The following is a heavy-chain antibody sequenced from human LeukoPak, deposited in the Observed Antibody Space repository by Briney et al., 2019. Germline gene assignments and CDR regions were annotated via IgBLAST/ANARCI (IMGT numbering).Heavy chain of an antibody. CDR1: GLSFSSFA. D-gene: IGHD2-15*01. V-gene: IGHV3-23*01. CDR3: AKSGIVDRRGYFDY. J-gene: IGHJ4*02. Sequence: GGSLRLSCAASGLSFSSFAMSWVRQGPARGLEWVSSIRGNGETFYADSVKGRFTISRDDSKNTLYLQMHSLGAEDTAVYYCAKSGIVDRRGYFDYWGQGTLVTVSS. CDR2: IRGNGET.